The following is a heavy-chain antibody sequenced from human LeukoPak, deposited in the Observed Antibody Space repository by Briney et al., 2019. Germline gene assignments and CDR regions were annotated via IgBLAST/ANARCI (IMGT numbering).Heavy chain of an antibody. CDR1: GFTFDDYA. J-gene: IGHJ4*02. D-gene: IGHD3-9*01. CDR3: AKDTDLGYDILTGYSYFDY. V-gene: IGHV3-9*01. CDR2: ISWNSGSI. Sequence: PGRSLRLSCAASGFTFDDYAMHWVRQAPGKGLEWVSGISWNSGSIGYADSVKGRFTISRDNAKNSLYLQMNSLRAEDTALYYCAKDTDLGYDILTGYSYFDYWGQGTLVTVSS.